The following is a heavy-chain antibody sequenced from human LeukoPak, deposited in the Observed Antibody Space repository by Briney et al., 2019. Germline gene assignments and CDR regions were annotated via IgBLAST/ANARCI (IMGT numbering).Heavy chain of an antibody. J-gene: IGHJ5*02. Sequence: SETLSLTCTVSGGSISSYYWSWIRQPPGKGLEWIGYIYYSGSTNYNPSLKSRVTISVDTSKNQFSLKLSSVTAADTAVYYRARTISSSWYFWFDPWGQGTLVTVSS. CDR1: GGSISSYY. CDR2: IYYSGST. CDR3: ARTISSSWYFWFDP. D-gene: IGHD6-13*01. V-gene: IGHV4-59*01.